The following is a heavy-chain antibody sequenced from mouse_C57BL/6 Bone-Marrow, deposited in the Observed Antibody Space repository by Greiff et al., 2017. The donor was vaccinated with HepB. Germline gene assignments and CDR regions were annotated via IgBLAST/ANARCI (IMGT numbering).Heavy chain of an antibody. CDR3: ARNGNGYYFDY. V-gene: IGHV2-2*01. CDR1: GFSLTSYG. D-gene: IGHD2-2*01. CDR2: IWSGGST. J-gene: IGHJ2*01. Sequence: VKLMESGPGLVQPSQSLSITCTVSGFSLTSYGVHWVRQSPGKGLEWLGVIWSGGSTNYNAAFISRLSISKDNSKGQVFFKMNSLQADDTAIYYCARNGNGYYFDYWGQGTTLTVSS.